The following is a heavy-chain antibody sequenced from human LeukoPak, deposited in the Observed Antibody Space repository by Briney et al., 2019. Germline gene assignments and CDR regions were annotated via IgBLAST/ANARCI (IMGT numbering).Heavy chain of an antibody. CDR3: ARDLPDYYDSSFPDY. D-gene: IGHD3-22*01. V-gene: IGHV1-2*02. Sequence: ASVKVSCKASGYTFTGYYMHWVRQAPGQGLEWMVWINPNSGGANYAQKFQGRVTMTRDTSISTAYMELSRLRSDDTAVYYCARDLPDYYDSSFPDYWGQGTLVTVSS. J-gene: IGHJ4*02. CDR1: GYTFTGYY. CDR2: INPNSGGA.